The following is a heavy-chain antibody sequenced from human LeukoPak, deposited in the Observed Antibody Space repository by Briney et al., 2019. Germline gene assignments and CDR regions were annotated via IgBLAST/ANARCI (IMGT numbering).Heavy chain of an antibody. CDR2: ISRDGGST. D-gene: IGHD5-12*01. Sequence: PGGSLRLSCAASGFTFDDYAMHWVRQAPGKGLEWVSLISRDGGSTYYADSVKGRFTISRDNSKNSLYLQMNSLRAEDTALYYCAKDSGYDLYYFDYWGQGTLVTVSS. V-gene: IGHV3-43D*04. CDR3: AKDSGYDLYYFDY. CDR1: GFTFDDYA. J-gene: IGHJ4*02.